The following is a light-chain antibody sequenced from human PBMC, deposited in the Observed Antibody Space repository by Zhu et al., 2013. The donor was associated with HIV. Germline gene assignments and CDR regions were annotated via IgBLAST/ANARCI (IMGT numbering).Light chain of an antibody. V-gene: IGKV1-17*01. CDR2: AAS. J-gene: IGKJ1*01. CDR1: RDIGND. Sequence: DIQMTQSPSSLSASVGDRVTITCRASRDIGNDLGWYQQKPGKAPKRLIYAASNLQSGVPSRFIGSGTGTEFTLTIIRLQPEDFATYYCLQNYLYPWTFGQGTKVEIK. CDR3: LQNYLYPWT.